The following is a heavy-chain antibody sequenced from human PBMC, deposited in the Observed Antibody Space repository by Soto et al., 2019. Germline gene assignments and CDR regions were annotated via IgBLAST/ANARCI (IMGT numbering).Heavy chain of an antibody. D-gene: IGHD3-3*01. CDR3: AREIRSGYYKYWYFDL. CDR2: INPNSGGT. J-gene: IGHJ2*01. Sequence: QVQLVQSGAEVKKPGASVKVSCKASGYTFTDYYMHWVRQAPGQGLEWMGWINPNSGGTKYAQKFQAWVTMTADTSISTAYLGLSRLRSDHTAVYYCAREIRSGYYKYWYFDLWGRGTLVTVSS. CDR1: GYTFTDYY. V-gene: IGHV1-2*04.